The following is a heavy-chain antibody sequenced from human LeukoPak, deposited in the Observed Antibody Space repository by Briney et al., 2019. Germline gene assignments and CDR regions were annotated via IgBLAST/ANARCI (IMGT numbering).Heavy chain of an antibody. CDR2: INHSGSN. D-gene: IGHD3-22*01. CDR3: ARTSIYYDSSGYRS. Sequence: PSETLSPTCAADGGSFSGYYWGWIRQPPGKGLEWIGEINHSGSNNYNTSLKRRVTVSVDTSKNHFHLKLSSVTAADTAVYYCARTSIYYDSSGYRSWGQGTLVTVSS. V-gene: IGHV4-34*01. CDR1: GGSFSGYY. J-gene: IGHJ5*02.